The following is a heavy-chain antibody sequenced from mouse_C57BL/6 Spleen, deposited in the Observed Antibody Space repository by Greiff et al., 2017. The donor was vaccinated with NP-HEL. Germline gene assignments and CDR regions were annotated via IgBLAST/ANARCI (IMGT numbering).Heavy chain of an antibody. CDR2: IYPRSGNT. D-gene: IGHD1-1*01. J-gene: IGHJ4*01. CDR1: GYTFTSYG. Sequence: QVQLKQSGAELARPGASVKLSCKASGYTFTSYGISWVKQRTGQGLEWIGEIYPRSGNTYYNEKFKGKATLTADKSSSTAYMELRSLTSEDSAVYFCARSITTVVARDAMDYWGQGTSVTVSS. V-gene: IGHV1-81*01. CDR3: ARSITTVVARDAMDY.